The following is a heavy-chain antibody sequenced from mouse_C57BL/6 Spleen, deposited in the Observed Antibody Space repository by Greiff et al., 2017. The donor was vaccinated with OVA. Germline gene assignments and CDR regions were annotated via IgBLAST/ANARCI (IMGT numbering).Heavy chain of an antibody. CDR1: GYTFTDYY. CDR3: AGDSNFRFAY. CDR2: INPNNGGT. J-gene: IGHJ3*01. V-gene: IGHV1-26*01. D-gene: IGHD2-5*01. Sequence: EVQLQQSGPELVKPGASVKISCKASGYTFTDYYMNWVKQSHGKSLEWIGDINPNNGGTSYNQKFKGKATLTVDKSSSTAYMELRSLTSEDSAVYYCAGDSNFRFAYWGQGTLVTVSA.